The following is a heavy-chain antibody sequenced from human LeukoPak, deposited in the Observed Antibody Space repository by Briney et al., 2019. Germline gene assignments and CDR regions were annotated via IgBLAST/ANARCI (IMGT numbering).Heavy chain of an antibody. CDR2: IYTSGST. CDR1: GGSISSGSYY. Sequence: PSQTLSLTCTVSGGSISSGSYYWSWIRQPAGKGLEWIGRIYTSGSTNYNPSLNSRVTISVDTSKNQFSLKLSSVTAADTAVYYCAREGGLMVRGVLRYGMDVWGQGTTVTVSS. J-gene: IGHJ6*02. V-gene: IGHV4-61*02. D-gene: IGHD3-10*01. CDR3: AREGGLMVRGVLRYGMDV.